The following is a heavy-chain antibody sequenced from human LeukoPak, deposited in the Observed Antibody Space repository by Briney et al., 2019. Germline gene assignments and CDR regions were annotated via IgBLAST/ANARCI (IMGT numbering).Heavy chain of an antibody. CDR2: INPNSGGT. D-gene: IGHD3-10*01. Sequence: ASVKVSCKASGYTFTGYYMHWVRQAPGQGLEWMGWINPNSGGTNYAQKFQGRVTISVDTSKNQFPLKLSSVTAADTAVYYCAREPGGSVRGYNWFDPWGQGTLVTVSS. CDR3: AREPGGSVRGYNWFDP. V-gene: IGHV1-2*02. J-gene: IGHJ5*02. CDR1: GYTFTGYY.